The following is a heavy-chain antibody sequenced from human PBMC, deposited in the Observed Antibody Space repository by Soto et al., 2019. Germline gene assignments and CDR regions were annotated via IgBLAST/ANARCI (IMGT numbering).Heavy chain of an antibody. CDR2: IYSGGST. CDR1: GFTVSSNY. CDR3: ARESYSSGWYGFDY. Sequence: EVQLVESGGGLVQPGGSLRLSCAASGFTVSSNYMNRVRQAPGKGLEWVSVIYSGGSTYYADSVKGRFTISRHNSKNTLYLQMNSLRVEDTAVYYCARESYSSGWYGFDYWGQGTLVTVSS. V-gene: IGHV3-53*04. J-gene: IGHJ4*02. D-gene: IGHD6-19*01.